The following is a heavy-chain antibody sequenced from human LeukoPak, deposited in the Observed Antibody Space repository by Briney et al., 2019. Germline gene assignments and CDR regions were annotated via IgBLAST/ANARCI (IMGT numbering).Heavy chain of an antibody. D-gene: IGHD6-6*01. CDR3: ARTLGAWQLVGDFDY. CDR2: INWNGGST. CDR1: GFTFDDYG. Sequence: GGSLRLSCAASGFTFDDYGMSWDRQAPGKELEWVSGINWNGGSTGYADSVKGRFTISRDNAKNSLYLQMNSLRAEDTALYHCARTLGAWQLVGDFDYWGQGTLVTVSS. J-gene: IGHJ4*02. V-gene: IGHV3-20*01.